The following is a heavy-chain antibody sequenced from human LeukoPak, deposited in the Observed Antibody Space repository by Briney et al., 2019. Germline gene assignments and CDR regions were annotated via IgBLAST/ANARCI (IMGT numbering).Heavy chain of an antibody. CDR1: GFSFSDYY. Sequence: GGSLRLSCAASGFSFSDYYMTWIRQAPGKGLEWVSYISSTSSVIYYADSVRDRFTISRDNTKNLLYLQMDSLRAEDTAVYYCARIGPTALVFDYWGQGTLVTVSS. CDR3: ARIGPTALVFDY. D-gene: IGHD6-6*01. CDR2: ISSTSSVI. V-gene: IGHV3-11*01. J-gene: IGHJ4*02.